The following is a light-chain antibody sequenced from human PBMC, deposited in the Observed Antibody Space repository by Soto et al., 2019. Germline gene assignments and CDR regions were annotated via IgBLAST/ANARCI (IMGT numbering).Light chain of an antibody. CDR2: EVT. J-gene: IGLJ1*01. CDR1: SSDVGSYNR. Sequence: ALTQPPSVSGSPGQSVTISCTGTSSDVGSYNRVSWYQQPPGTAPKLIIYEVTNRPSGVPDRFSGSKSGNTASLTISGLQAEDEADYYCSSYTSSSTYVFGTGTQLTVL. CDR3: SSYTSSSTYV. V-gene: IGLV2-18*02.